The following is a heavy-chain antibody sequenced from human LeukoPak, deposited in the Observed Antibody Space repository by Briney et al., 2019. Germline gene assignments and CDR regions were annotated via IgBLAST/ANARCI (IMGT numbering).Heavy chain of an antibody. V-gene: IGHV1-2*02. CDR3: ARGPRIVVVPAAKRDFDY. D-gene: IGHD2-2*01. CDR1: GYTFTGYY. CDR2: INPNSGGT. J-gene: IGHJ4*02. Sequence: ASVKVSCKASGYTFTGYYMHWVRQAPGQGLEWMGWINPNSGGTNYAQKFQGRVTMTRDTSISTAYMELSRLRSDDTAVYYCARGPRIVVVPAAKRDFDYWGQGTLVTVSS.